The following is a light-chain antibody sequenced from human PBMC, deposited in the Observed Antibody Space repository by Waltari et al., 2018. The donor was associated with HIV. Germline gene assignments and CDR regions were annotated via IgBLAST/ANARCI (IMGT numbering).Light chain of an antibody. CDR3: QSYDSSLSGYV. Sequence: QSVLTQPPSVSGAPGQRVTISCTGSSSNIGAGYDVHWYQQLPGTAPKLLIYGNNQRPSGAPDRFSGSKSGTSAALAVTGLQAEDEADYYCQSYDSSLSGYVFGTGTKVTVL. J-gene: IGLJ1*01. CDR1: SSNIGAGYD. V-gene: IGLV1-40*01. CDR2: GNN.